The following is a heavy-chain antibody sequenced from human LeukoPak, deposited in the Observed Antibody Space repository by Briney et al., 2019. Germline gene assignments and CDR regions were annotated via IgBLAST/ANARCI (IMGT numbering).Heavy chain of an antibody. Sequence: GGSLRLSCAASGFTFSNYNMNWVRQAPGKGLEWVSYISTSGRAIFYADSVKGRFTISRDNAKNSLFLQMNSLRDEDTAVYYCARVPLYDRSGYHFDYWGLGALVTVSS. CDR1: GFTFSNYN. CDR3: ARVPLYDRSGYHFDY. D-gene: IGHD3-22*01. V-gene: IGHV3-48*02. J-gene: IGHJ4*02. CDR2: ISTSGRAI.